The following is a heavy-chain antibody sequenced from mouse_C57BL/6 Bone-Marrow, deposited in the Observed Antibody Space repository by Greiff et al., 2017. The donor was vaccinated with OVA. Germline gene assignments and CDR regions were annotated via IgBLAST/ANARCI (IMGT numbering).Heavy chain of an antibody. J-gene: IGHJ1*03. D-gene: IGHD1-3*01. Sequence: DVQLQESGPGLVKPSQSLSLTCSVTGYSITSGYYWNWIRQFPGNKLEWMGYISYDGSNNYNPSLKNRISITRDTSKNQFFLKLNSVTTEDTATYYCARVSEPRYFDVWGTGTTVTVSS. V-gene: IGHV3-6*01. CDR3: ARVSEPRYFDV. CDR1: GYSITSGYY. CDR2: ISYDGSN.